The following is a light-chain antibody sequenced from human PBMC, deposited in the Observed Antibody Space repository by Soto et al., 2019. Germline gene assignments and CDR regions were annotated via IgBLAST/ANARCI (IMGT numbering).Light chain of an antibody. CDR2: EVT. Sequence: QSALTQPPSASGSPGQSITISCTGTSSDVGGFNYVSWHQQHPGKAPKVIIYEVTKRPSGVPDRFSGSKPANTASLTVSGLQAEDEADYYCSSYAGSNNPLFVFGTGTKVTVL. CDR1: SSDVGGFNY. CDR3: SSYAGSNNPLFV. J-gene: IGLJ1*01. V-gene: IGLV2-8*01.